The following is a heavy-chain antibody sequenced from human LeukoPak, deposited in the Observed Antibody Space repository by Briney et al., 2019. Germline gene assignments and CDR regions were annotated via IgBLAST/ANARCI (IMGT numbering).Heavy chain of an antibody. CDR1: GFTFRSYT. CDR3: VTRLQSHFHY. J-gene: IGHJ4*02. Sequence: PGGSLRLSCATSGFTFRSYTMNWVRQIPGKGLEWVSTVSDGARNTHYADSVKGRFTISRDDSLNRLYLQMNSLRAEDTALYYCVTRLQSHFHYWGQGTQVTVSS. V-gene: IGHV3-23*01. CDR2: VSDGARNT. D-gene: IGHD5-24*01.